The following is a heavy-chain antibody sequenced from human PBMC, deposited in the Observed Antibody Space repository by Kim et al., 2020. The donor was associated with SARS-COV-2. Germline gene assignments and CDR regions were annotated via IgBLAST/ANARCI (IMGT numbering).Heavy chain of an antibody. V-gene: IGHV3-23*01. J-gene: IGHJ5*02. CDR3: AKDWSRIAAAGTGWFDP. D-gene: IGHD6-13*01. CDR2: ISGSGGST. Sequence: GGSLRLSCAASGFTFSSYAMSWVRQAPGKGLEWVSAISGSGGSTYYADSVKGRFTISRDNSKNTLYLQMNSLRAEDTAVYYCAKDWSRIAAAGTGWFDPWGQGTLVTVSS. CDR1: GFTFSSYA.